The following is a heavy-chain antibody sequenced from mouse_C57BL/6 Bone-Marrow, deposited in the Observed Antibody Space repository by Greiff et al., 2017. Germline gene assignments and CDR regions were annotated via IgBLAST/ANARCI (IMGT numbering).Heavy chain of an antibody. D-gene: IGHD1-1*01. CDR2: IDPSDSYT. Sequence: QVQLQQPGAELVMPGASVKLSCKASGYTFTSYWTHWVKQRPGQGLEWIGEIDPSDSYTNYNQKFKGKSTLTVDKSSSTAYMQLSSLTSEDSAVYYCARSYYGSPWFAYWGQGTLVTVSA. V-gene: IGHV1-69*01. CDR1: GYTFTSYW. J-gene: IGHJ3*01. CDR3: ARSYYGSPWFAY.